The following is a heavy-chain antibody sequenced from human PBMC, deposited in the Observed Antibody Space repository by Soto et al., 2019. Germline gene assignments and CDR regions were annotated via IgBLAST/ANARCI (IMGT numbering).Heavy chain of an antibody. CDR1: GGTFSSYA. V-gene: IGHV1-69*12. D-gene: IGHD3-16*01. CDR3: ARVGRLLRLSSGFDY. CDR2: IIPIFGTA. J-gene: IGHJ4*02. Sequence: QVQLVQSGAEVKKPGSSVKVSCKASGGTFSSYAISWVRQAPGQGLEWMGGIIPIFGTANYAQKFQGRVTITANESTSTAYMELSSLRSEDTAVYYCARVGRLLRLSSGFDYWGQGTLVTVSS.